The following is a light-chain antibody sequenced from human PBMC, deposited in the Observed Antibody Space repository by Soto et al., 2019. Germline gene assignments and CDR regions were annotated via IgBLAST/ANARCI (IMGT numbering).Light chain of an antibody. CDR1: QSVLYSSNNRNY. CDR3: QQYYSTPPYT. Sequence: DIVMTQSPDSLAVSLGERATINCKSSQSVLYSSNNRNYLAWYRQKPGQPPKLLIYWASTRESGVTDRFSGSGSGTDFTLTISSLQAEDVAVYYCQQYYSTPPYTFGQGTKLEIK. V-gene: IGKV4-1*01. CDR2: WAS. J-gene: IGKJ2*01.